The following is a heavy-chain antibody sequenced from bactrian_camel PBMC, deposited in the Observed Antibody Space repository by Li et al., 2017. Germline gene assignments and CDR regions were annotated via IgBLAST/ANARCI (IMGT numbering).Heavy chain of an antibody. CDR1: GNTYNLNC. CDR3: AADVGSMSGNCQPNY. Sequence: HVQLVESGGGSVPPGGSVRLSCAASGNTYNLNCPDWFRQAPGMEREQVAAFIYTFRRTTRYAESVKGRFTISRDDAKNTMYLQMNNLQPEDTAMYYCAADVGSMSGNCQPNYWGQGTQVTVS. J-gene: IGHJ4*01. V-gene: IGHV3S1*01. D-gene: IGHD6*01. CDR2: IYTFRRTT.